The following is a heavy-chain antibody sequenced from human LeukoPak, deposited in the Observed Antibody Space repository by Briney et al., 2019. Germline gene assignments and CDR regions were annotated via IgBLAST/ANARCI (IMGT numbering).Heavy chain of an antibody. D-gene: IGHD1-1*01. CDR2: INLSGGST. Sequence: ASVKVSCKASGFTFTNYYMHWVRQAPGQGLEWMGIINLSGGSTSYPQKFQGRVTMTRDTSTSTVYMELSSLRSGDTAVYYCARHSLPGKTPFDYWGQGTLVTVST. V-gene: IGHV1-46*01. CDR3: ARHSLPGKTPFDY. J-gene: IGHJ4*02. CDR1: GFTFTNYY.